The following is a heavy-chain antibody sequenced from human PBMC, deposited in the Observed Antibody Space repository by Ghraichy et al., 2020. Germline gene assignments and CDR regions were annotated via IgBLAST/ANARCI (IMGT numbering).Heavy chain of an antibody. CDR3: ARVEYSSSADLDY. V-gene: IGHV1-8*01. Sequence: ASVKVSCKASGYTFTSSDIYRVLQCTRQVLEWMGWMNPNSGNTGYAQKFQGRVTMTRNTSISTAYMELSSLRSEDTAVYYCARVEYSSSADLDYWGQGTLVNVSS. CDR1: GYTFTSSD. D-gene: IGHD6-6*01. CDR2: MNPNSGNT. J-gene: IGHJ4*02.